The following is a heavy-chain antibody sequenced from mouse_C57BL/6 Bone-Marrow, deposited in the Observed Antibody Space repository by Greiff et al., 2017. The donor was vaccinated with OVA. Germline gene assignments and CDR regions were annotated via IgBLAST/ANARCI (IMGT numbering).Heavy chain of an antibody. CDR1: GFTFSSYG. Sequence: VMLVESGGDLVKPGGSLQLSCAASGFTFSSYGMSWVRQTPDKRLEWVATISSGGSYTYYPDSVKWRFTLSRDDAKNTLYLKMSSLKYEDTAMYYCARPYAWFAYWGQGTLVTVSA. D-gene: IGHD2-14*01. J-gene: IGHJ3*01. CDR2: ISSGGSYT. CDR3: ARPYAWFAY. V-gene: IGHV5-6*02.